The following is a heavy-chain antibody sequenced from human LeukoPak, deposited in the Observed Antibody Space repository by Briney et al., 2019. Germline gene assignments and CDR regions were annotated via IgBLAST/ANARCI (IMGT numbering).Heavy chain of an antibody. CDR3: ASRDGSGECGN. J-gene: IGHJ4*02. CDR2: IIPIFGTA. D-gene: IGHD3-10*01. Sequence: SVKVSCKASGGTFSSYAISWVRQAPGQGLEWMGGIIPIFGTANYAQKFQGRVTITADESTSAAYMELSSLRSEDTAVYYCASRDGSGECGNWGQGTLVTVSS. V-gene: IGHV1-69*13. CDR1: GGTFSSYA.